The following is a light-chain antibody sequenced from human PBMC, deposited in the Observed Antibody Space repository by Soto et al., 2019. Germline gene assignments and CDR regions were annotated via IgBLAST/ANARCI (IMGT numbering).Light chain of an antibody. CDR2: GAS. Sequence: DMVLAQSPGTLSLSPGERATLSCRASQSVTSSYLVWYQQKPGQAPRLLISGASSRATGIPDRFSGSGSGTDFTLTISRLEPEDFAVYYCQQYDSSLPGITFGQGTRLEIK. CDR3: QQYDSSLPGIT. CDR1: QSVTSSY. J-gene: IGKJ5*01. V-gene: IGKV3-20*01.